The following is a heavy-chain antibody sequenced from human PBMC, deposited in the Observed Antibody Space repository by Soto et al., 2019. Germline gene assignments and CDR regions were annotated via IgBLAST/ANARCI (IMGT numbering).Heavy chain of an antibody. CDR3: AREEGSGETNDY. CDR2: INSDGSST. J-gene: IGHJ4*02. V-gene: IGHV3-74*01. Sequence: EVQLVESGGGLVQPGGSLRLSCAASGFTFSSYWMHWVRQAPGKGLVWVSRINSDGSSTSYADSVKGRFTISGDNAKNTLYLQMNSLRAEDTAVYSCAREEGSGETNDYWGQGTLVTVSS. D-gene: IGHD7-27*01. CDR1: GFTFSSYW.